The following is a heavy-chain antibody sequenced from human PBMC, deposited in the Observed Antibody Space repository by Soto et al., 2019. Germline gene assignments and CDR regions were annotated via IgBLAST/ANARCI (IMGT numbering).Heavy chain of an antibody. CDR1: GFTLSDFD. D-gene: IGHD2-21*01. Sequence: EVQLLESGGGLVQPGGSVRLSCAASGFTLSDFDMGWVRQAPGKGLEWISLTRTDGGGTYYAYSVEGRLTVSRDTSTNTQYLQMNNLRGEDAAVYCCVKYRRGGEYPPFDLWGQGTMVTVSS. J-gene: IGHJ3*01. V-gene: IGHV3-23*01. CDR3: VKYRRGGEYPPFDL. CDR2: TRTDGGGT.